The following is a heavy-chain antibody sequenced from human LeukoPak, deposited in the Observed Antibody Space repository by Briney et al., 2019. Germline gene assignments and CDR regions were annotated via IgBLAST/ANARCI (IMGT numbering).Heavy chain of an antibody. D-gene: IGHD6-13*01. J-gene: IGHJ1*01. V-gene: IGHV3-20*04. Sequence: GGSLRLSCAASGFTFDDYGMSWVRLAPGKGLEWVSGINWNGGSTGYADSVKGRFTISSDNAKNSLYLQMNSLRAEDTALDYCARDSSSWYVSEHWGQGTLVTVSS. CDR1: GFTFDDYG. CDR3: ARDSSSWYVSEH. CDR2: INWNGGST.